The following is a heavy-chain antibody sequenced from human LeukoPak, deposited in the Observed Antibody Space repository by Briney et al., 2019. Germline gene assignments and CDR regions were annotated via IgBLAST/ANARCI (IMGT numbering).Heavy chain of an antibody. J-gene: IGHJ5*02. CDR3: TKDEWRPGMVGGGLRTTNLMFDR. Sequence: PLGSLRLSCAAPGFTSSSYAMSSVRQAPGKGLEWVSNISGIGGITSYASCVNGRFNISRDISKNTLYLQMNSLRVEDTAVYYWTKDEWRPGMVGGGLRTTNLMFDRWGQGTLVTVSS. D-gene: IGHD3-10*01. CDR1: GFTSSSYA. V-gene: IGHV3-23*01. CDR2: ISGIGGIT.